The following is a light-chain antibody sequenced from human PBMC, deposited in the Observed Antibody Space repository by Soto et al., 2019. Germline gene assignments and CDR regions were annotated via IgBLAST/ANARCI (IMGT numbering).Light chain of an antibody. CDR2: GAS. CDR3: QHYNKGPQLT. V-gene: IGKV3-15*01. CDR1: QTISSN. J-gene: IGKJ4*01. Sequence: EIVMTQSPATLSVSPGERATLSCRASQTISSNLAWYQKKPGQAPRLLIYGASTRAAGVPARFSGSGSGTEFTLTISSLQSEDFAAYYCQHYNKGPQLTFGGGTKVDIK.